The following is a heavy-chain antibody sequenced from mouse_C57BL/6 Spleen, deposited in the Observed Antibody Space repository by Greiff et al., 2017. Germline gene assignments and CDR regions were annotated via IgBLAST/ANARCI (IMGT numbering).Heavy chain of an antibody. D-gene: IGHD2-5*01. Sequence: QVQLQQSGAELVRPGTSVKVSCKASGYAFTNYLIEWVKQRPGQGLEWIGVINPGSGGTNYNEKFKGKATLTADKSSSTAYMQLSSLTSDDSAVYFCARRTYSNSPMDYWGQGTSVTVSS. J-gene: IGHJ4*01. V-gene: IGHV1-54*01. CDR1: GYAFTNYL. CDR2: INPGSGGT. CDR3: ARRTYSNSPMDY.